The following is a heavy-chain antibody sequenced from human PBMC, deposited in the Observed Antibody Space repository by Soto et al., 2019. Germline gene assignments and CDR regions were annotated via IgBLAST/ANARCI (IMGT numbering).Heavy chain of an antibody. CDR1: GFTFSSYD. V-gene: IGHV3-30*18. CDR3: AKGGYSGYDYGDY. D-gene: IGHD5-12*01. J-gene: IGHJ4*02. Sequence: QVQLVESGGGVVQPGRSLRLSCAASGFTFSSYDMHWVRQAPGEGLEWVGVISYDGSNKYYADSVKGRFSISRDNSRNTLYLQMNSLRAEDTAVYYCAKGGYSGYDYGDYWGQGTLVTVSS. CDR2: ISYDGSNK.